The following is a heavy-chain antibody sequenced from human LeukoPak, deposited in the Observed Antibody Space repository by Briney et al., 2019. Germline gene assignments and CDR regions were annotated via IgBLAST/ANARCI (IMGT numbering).Heavy chain of an antibody. V-gene: IGHV3-23*01. J-gene: IGHJ6*02. D-gene: IGHD5-12*01. Sequence: GGSLRLSCAASGFTFSIYAMSWVRQAPGKGLEWVSGMSGSGGSTYYADSVKGRFTISRDNSKNTLYLQMNSLRAEDTAVYYCARTHPDIVATQGYYYYGMDVWGQGTTVTVSS. CDR1: GFTFSIYA. CDR2: MSGSGGST. CDR3: ARTHPDIVATQGYYYYGMDV.